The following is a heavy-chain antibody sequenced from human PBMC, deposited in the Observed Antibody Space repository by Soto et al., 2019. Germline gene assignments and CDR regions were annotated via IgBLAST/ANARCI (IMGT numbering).Heavy chain of an antibody. V-gene: IGHV4-31*03. CDR2: IYYSGST. Sequence: QVQLQESGPGLVKPSQTLSLTCTVSGGSISSGGYYWSWIRQHPGKGLEWIGYIYYSGSTYYNPSLKSRXXIXVXXSKNQFSLKLSSVTAADTAVYYCARGALGDHYFDYWGQGTLVTVSS. CDR3: ARGALGDHYFDY. CDR1: GGSISSGGYY. D-gene: IGHD3-10*01. J-gene: IGHJ4*02.